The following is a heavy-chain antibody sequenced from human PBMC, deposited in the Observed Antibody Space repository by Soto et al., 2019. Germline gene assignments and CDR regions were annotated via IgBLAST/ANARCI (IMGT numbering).Heavy chain of an antibody. J-gene: IGHJ4*02. D-gene: IGHD6-6*01. CDR1: GFRFEDYA. CDR2: ISWNSGSI. V-gene: IGHV3-9*01. Sequence: SLRLSCAASGFRFEDYAMHWVRQAPGKGLEWVSGISWNSGSIGYADSVKGRFTISRDNAKNPLYLQMNSLRPEDTALYYCAKAYSGSGGPFDYWGQGILVTVSS. CDR3: AKAYSGSGGPFDY.